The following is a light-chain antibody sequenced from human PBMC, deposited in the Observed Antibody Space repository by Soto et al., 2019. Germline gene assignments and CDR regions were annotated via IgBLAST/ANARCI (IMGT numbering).Light chain of an antibody. J-gene: IGKJ4*01. CDR1: QDISNY. V-gene: IGKV1-33*01. CDR3: QQYDNLPLT. CDR2: DAS. Sequence: GDRVTITCQASQDISNYVNWYQQKPGKAPKLLSYDASNLETGVPSRFSGSGSGTDFTFTSSSLQPEDIATYYGQQYDNLPLTFGGGTKVDIK.